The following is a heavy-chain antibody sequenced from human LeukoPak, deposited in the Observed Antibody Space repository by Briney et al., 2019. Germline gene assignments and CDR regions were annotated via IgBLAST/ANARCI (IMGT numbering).Heavy chain of an antibody. Sequence: GGSLRLSCAVSGFSFTDYFVAWIRQAPGQGLEWIPYITGTGNTKSYADSVKGRFTISRDNAKHSVFLQMDSLRVEDTAVYYCVREGTSWYADYWGQGTLVTVSS. CDR3: VREGTSWYADY. CDR1: GFSFTDYF. V-gene: IGHV3-11*01. D-gene: IGHD6-13*01. J-gene: IGHJ4*02. CDR2: ITGTGNTK.